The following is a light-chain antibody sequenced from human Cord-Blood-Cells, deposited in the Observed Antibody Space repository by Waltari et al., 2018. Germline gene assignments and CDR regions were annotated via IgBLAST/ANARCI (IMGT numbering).Light chain of an antibody. CDR3: QQSYSTPIT. V-gene: IGKV1-39*01. CDR2: AAS. J-gene: IGKJ5*01. Sequence: DPVSITCRASQSISSYLNWYQQKPGKAPKLLIYAASSLQSGVPSRFSGIGSGTDFTLTISSLQPEDFATYYCQQSYSTPITFGQGTRLEIK. CDR1: QSISSY.